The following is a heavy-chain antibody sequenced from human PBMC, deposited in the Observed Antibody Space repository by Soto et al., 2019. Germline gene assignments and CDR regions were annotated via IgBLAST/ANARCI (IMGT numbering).Heavy chain of an antibody. CDR2: ISGSGGST. D-gene: IGHD3-3*01. CDR3: AKDPELRLLESGSSWFDP. Sequence: EVQLLESGGGLVQPGGSLRLSCAASGFTFSSYAMSWVRQAPGKGLEWVSAISGSGGSTYYADSVKGRFTIARDNSKNTLYLQMNSLRAEDTAVYYCAKDPELRLLESGSSWFDPWGQGTLVTVSS. CDR1: GFTFSSYA. V-gene: IGHV3-23*01. J-gene: IGHJ5*02.